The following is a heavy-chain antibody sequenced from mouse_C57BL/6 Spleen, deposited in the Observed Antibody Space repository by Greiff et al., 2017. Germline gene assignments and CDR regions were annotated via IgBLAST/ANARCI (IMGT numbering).Heavy chain of an antibody. CDR1: GFTFSSYT. J-gene: IGHJ2*01. D-gene: IGHD1-1*01. V-gene: IGHV5-9*01. CDR3: ARHRDYGSSFLYFDY. CDR2: ISGGGGNT. Sequence: EVQRVESGGGLVKPGGSLKLSCAASGFTFSSYTMSWVRQTPEKRLEWVATISGGGGNTYYPDSVKGRFTISRDNAKNTLYLQMSSLRSEDTALYYCARHRDYGSSFLYFDYWGQGTTLTVSS.